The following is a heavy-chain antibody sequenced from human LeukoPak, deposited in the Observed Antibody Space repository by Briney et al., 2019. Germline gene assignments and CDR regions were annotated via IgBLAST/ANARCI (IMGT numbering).Heavy chain of an antibody. CDR3: TTDTSVMITFGGVY. V-gene: IGHV3-15*01. J-gene: IGHJ4*02. Sequence: PGGSLRLSCAASGFTFSNAWMSWVRQATGKGLEWDGRIKSKTDGGTTDYAAPVKGRFTISRDDSKNTLYLQMNSLKTEDTAVYYCTTDTSVMITFGGVYWGQGTLVTVSS. CDR1: GFTFSNAW. CDR2: IKSKTDGGTT. D-gene: IGHD3-16*01.